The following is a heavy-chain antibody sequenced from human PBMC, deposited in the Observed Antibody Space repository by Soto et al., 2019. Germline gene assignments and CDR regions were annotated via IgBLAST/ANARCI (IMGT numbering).Heavy chain of an antibody. CDR3: ARGGCSSTSCYASASQLGY. CDR2: IYYSGST. CDR1: GGSISSGGYY. D-gene: IGHD2-2*01. V-gene: IGHV4-31*03. J-gene: IGHJ4*02. Sequence: PSETLSLTCTVSGGSISSGGYYWSWIRQHPGKGLEWIGYIYYSGSTYYNPSLKSRVTISVDTSKNQFSLKLSSVTAADTAVYYCARGGCSSTSCYASASQLGYWGQGTLVTVSS.